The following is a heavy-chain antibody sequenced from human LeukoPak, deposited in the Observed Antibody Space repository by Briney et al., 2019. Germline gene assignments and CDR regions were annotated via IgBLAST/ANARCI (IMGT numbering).Heavy chain of an antibody. D-gene: IGHD3-10*01. J-gene: IGHJ4*02. CDR2: ISGGGVST. V-gene: IGHV3-23*01. Sequence: PGGSLRLSCAASGFTFSNHAMMWVRQAPGRGLEWVSAISGGGVSTYYTDSVKGRFTISRDNSKNTLYLQMNSLRAEDTAVYYCALYLRVRGDYWGQGTLVSVS. CDR3: ALYLRVRGDY. CDR1: GFTFSNHA.